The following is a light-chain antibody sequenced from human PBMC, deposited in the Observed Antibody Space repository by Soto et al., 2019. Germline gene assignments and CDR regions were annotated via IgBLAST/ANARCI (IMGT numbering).Light chain of an antibody. Sequence: QSALTQPASVSGSPGQSITISCTGPRSDVGIYNYVSWYQQHPGKAPKLIICEVYNRPSGVSNRFSGSKSGNTASLTISGLRAEDEADYYCTSFTTSNIWVFGGGTKVTVL. CDR1: RSDVGIYNY. J-gene: IGLJ3*02. V-gene: IGLV2-14*01. CDR3: TSFTTSNIWV. CDR2: EVY.